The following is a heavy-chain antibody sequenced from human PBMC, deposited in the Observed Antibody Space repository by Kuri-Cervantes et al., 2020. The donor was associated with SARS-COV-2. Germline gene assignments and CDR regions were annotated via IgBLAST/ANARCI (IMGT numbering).Heavy chain of an antibody. J-gene: IGHJ5*02. CDR1: GFTVSSNY. CDR3: AKRSDSADDFWRGYYTGNWFDP. Sequence: GGSLRLPCAASGFTVSSNYMSWVRQAPGKGLEWVSAISGSGGSTYYADSVKGRFTISRDNSKNTLYLQMNSLRAEDTAVYYCAKRSDSADDFWRGYYTGNWFDPWGQGTLVTVSS. CDR2: ISGSGGST. V-gene: IGHV3-23*01. D-gene: IGHD3-3*01.